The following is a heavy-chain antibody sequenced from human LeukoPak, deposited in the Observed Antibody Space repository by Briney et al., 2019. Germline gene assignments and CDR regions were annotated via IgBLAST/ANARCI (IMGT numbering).Heavy chain of an antibody. Sequence: ASVKVSCKASGYTLTSYGISWVRQAPGQGLEWMGWISAYNGNTNYAQKLQGRVTMTRDTSISTAYMELSRLRSDDTAVYYCARGGRYYDTEFDYWGQGTLVTVSS. CDR3: ARGGRYYDTEFDY. CDR2: ISAYNGNT. J-gene: IGHJ4*02. V-gene: IGHV1-18*01. D-gene: IGHD3-22*01. CDR1: GYTLTSYG.